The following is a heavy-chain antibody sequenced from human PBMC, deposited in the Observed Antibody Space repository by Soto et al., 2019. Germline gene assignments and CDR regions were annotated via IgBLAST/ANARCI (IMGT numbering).Heavy chain of an antibody. CDR1: GFTFSSYA. J-gene: IGHJ6*02. Sequence: PGGSLRLSCAASGFTFSSYAMSWVRQAPGKGLVWVSAISGTGGSTYYADSVKGRFTISRDNSKNTLYLQMSSLRAEDTAVYYCAKANYDFWSGYYGYYYYGMDVWGQGTTVTVSS. D-gene: IGHD3-3*01. CDR3: AKANYDFWSGYYGYYYYGMDV. V-gene: IGHV3-23*01. CDR2: ISGTGGST.